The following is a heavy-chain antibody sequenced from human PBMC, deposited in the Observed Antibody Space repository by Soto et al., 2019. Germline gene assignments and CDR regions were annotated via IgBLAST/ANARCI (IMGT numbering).Heavy chain of an antibody. D-gene: IGHD6-13*01. V-gene: IGHV4-4*02. J-gene: IGHJ4*02. CDR2: IYHSGST. Sequence: SETLSLTCAVSGGSIITSNWWSWVRQPPGKGLEWIGEIYHSGSTNYNPSLKSRVTISVDKSKNQFSLKLSSVTAADTAVYYCARGWIAAAGQKRDYFDYWGQGTLVTVS. CDR3: ARGWIAAAGQKRDYFDY. CDR1: GGSIITSNW.